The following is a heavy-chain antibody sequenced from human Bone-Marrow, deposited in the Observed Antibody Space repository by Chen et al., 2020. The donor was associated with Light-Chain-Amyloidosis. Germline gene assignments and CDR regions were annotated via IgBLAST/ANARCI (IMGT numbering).Heavy chain of an antibody. J-gene: IGHJ4*02. CDR1: GYTFPNYW. D-gene: IGHD5-12*01. Sequence: EVQLEQSGPEVKKPGESLKISCKGSGYTFPNYWIGWVRQMPGKGLEWMGVIYPDDSDARYSPSSEGQVTIPADQSITTAYLQWRSLKASDTAMYYCARRRDGYNFDYWGQGTLVTVSS. CDR2: IYPDDSDA. V-gene: IGHV5-51*01. CDR3: ARRRDGYNFDY.